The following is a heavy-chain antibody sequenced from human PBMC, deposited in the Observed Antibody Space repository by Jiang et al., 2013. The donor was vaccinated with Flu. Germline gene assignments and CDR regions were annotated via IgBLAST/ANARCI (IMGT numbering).Heavy chain of an antibody. CDR3: ARRALESSGWYSRDLLDY. Sequence: RLLKPSETLSLTCTVSGGSISSSSYYWGWIRQPPGKGLEWIGSIYYSGSTYYNPSLKSRVTISVDTSKNQFSLKLSSVTAADTAVYYCARRALESSGWYSRDLLDY. J-gene: IGHJ4*01. D-gene: IGHD6-19*01. CDR2: IYYSGST. CDR1: GGSISSSSYY. V-gene: IGHV4-39*01.